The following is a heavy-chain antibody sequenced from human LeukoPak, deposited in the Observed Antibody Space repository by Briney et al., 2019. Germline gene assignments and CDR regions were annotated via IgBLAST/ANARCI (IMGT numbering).Heavy chain of an antibody. Sequence: SETLSLTCTVSGGSISSYYWSWIRQPPGKGLEWIGYIYYSGSTNYNPPLKSRVTISVDTPKNQFSLKLSSVTAADTAVYYCARDKGVFPGDYYYCMDVWGQGTTVSVS. D-gene: IGHD3-10*01. CDR1: GGSISSYY. CDR3: ARDKGVFPGDYYYCMDV. J-gene: IGHJ6*02. V-gene: IGHV4-59*01. CDR2: IYYSGST.